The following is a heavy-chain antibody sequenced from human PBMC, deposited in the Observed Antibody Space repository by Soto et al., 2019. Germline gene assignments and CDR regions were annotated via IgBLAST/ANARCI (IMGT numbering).Heavy chain of an antibody. V-gene: IGHV4-34*01. CDR1: GGSFSGYY. CDR2: INHSGST. J-gene: IGHJ4*02. Sequence: SETLSLTCAVYGGSFSGYYWSWIRQPPGKGLEWIGEINHSGSTNYNPSLKSRVTISVDTSKNQFSLKLSSVTAADTAVYYCARGAGAMVRGVIISFDYWGQGTLVTVSS. CDR3: ARGAGAMVRGVIISFDY. D-gene: IGHD3-10*01.